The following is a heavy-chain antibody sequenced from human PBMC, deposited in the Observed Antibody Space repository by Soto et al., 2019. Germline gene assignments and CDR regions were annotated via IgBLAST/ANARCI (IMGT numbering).Heavy chain of an antibody. CDR3: ARENYYDSSGYYLDWFDP. CDR1: GYTFTSYD. Sequence: ASVKVSCKASGYTFTSYDINWLRQATGQGLEWMGWMNPNSGNTGYAQNFQGRVTMTRNTSISTAYMELSSLISDDTAVYYCARENYYDSSGYYLDWFDPWGQGTLVTVSS. CDR2: MNPNSGNT. V-gene: IGHV1-8*01. D-gene: IGHD3-22*01. J-gene: IGHJ5*02.